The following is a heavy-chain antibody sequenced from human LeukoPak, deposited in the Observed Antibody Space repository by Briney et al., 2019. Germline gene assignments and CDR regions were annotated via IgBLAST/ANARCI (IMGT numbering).Heavy chain of an antibody. D-gene: IGHD3-22*01. V-gene: IGHV3-30*04. CDR3: AGSGYLYAFDI. CDR2: ISYDGSNK. J-gene: IGHJ3*02. CDR1: GFTFSSYA. Sequence: GGSLRLSCAASGFTFSSYAMHWVRQAPGKGLEWVAVISYDGSNKYYADSVKGRFTISRDNSKNTLYLQMNSLRAEDTAVYYCAGSGYLYAFDIWGQGTMVTVSS.